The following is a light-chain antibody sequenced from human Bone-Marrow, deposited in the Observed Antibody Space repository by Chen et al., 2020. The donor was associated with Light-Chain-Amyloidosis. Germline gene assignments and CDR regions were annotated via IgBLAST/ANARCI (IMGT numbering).Light chain of an antibody. Sequence: IVLTQSPDSLTVSLGERATIKCESSQSVLFTSNNKNYLAWYQQRPGQPPKLLISWASTRESGVPDRFSGSGSGTHFTLNICRLRAEDVAVYYCQQYYISPLTFGGGTKVEVK. V-gene: IGKV4-1*01. CDR1: QSVLFTSNNKNY. J-gene: IGKJ4*01. CDR3: QQYYISPLT. CDR2: WAS.